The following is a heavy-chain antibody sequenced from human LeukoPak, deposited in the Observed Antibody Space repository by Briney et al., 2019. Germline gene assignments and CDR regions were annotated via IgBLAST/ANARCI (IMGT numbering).Heavy chain of an antibody. CDR3: SGIHTHCSHYYYYMDA. CDR2: IYYSGST. CDR1: GGSIIRCSYY. D-gene: IGHD3-10*01. V-gene: IGHV4-39*01. Sequence: SETLSLTCTVSGGSIIRCSYYWGWIRQPPGKGLEWIGSIYYSGSTYYNPSLKSRVTISVDTSKNQFSLKLSSVTAADTAVEYWSGIHTHCSHYYYYMDAWGKGTTATVSS. J-gene: IGHJ6*03.